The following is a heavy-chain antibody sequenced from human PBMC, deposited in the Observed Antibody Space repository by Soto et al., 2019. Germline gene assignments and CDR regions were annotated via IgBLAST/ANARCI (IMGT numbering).Heavy chain of an antibody. CDR2: IWYDGSNK. V-gene: IGHV3-33*01. CDR1: GFTFSSYG. CDR3: ARDEGPGDRYYFDH. Sequence: GGSLRLSCAASGFTFSSYGMHWVRQAPGKGLEWVAVIWYDGSNKYYADSVKGRFTISRDNSKNTLYLQMNSLRAEDTAVYYCARDEGPGDRYYFDHWGPGTLVTVSS. J-gene: IGHJ4*02. D-gene: IGHD7-27*01.